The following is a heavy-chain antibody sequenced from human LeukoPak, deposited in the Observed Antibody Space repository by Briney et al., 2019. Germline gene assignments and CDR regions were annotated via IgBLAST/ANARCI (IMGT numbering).Heavy chain of an antibody. CDR2: ITGDGGGT. CDR3: AKETSSGNFVTIDC. V-gene: IGHV3-23*01. Sequence: GGSLRLSCTASGFTFRSYVMSWVRQTPEKGLEWVSAITGDGGGTNHADSVKGRFTISRDNSKNTLYMQMNSLRAEDTAVYYCAKETSSGNFVTIDCWGQGALVTVSS. CDR1: GFTFRSYV. D-gene: IGHD1-26*01. J-gene: IGHJ4*02.